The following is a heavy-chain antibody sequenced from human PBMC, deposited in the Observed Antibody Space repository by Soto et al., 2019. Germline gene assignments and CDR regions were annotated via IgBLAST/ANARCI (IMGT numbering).Heavy chain of an antibody. D-gene: IGHD6-6*01. J-gene: IGHJ4*02. Sequence: PGGSLRLSCAASGFTFSTYWMSWVRQAPGKGLEWVANINQDGSEKYYVDSVKGRFTISRDNAKNSLYLQMNSLRAEDTAVYYCARVRYTSSSPYFDYWGQGTLVTVSS. CDR3: ARVRYTSSSPYFDY. V-gene: IGHV3-7*01. CDR2: INQDGSEK. CDR1: GFTFSTYW.